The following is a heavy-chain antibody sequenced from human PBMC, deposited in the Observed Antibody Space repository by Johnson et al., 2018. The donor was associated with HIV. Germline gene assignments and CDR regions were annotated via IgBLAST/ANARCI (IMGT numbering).Heavy chain of an antibody. D-gene: IGHD4-23*01. V-gene: IGHV3-9*01. CDR1: GFTFDDYA. CDR3: GVADYGGPDAFDI. J-gene: IGHJ3*02. CDR2: LRWNSGSL. Sequence: VQLVESGGGLVQPGRSLRLSCAASGFTFDDYAMHWVRQTPGKGLEWVSGLRWNSGSLGYADSVKGRFTISRDNAKNSLYLQMNSLRTEDTALYYCGVADYGGPDAFDIWGQGTMVTVSS.